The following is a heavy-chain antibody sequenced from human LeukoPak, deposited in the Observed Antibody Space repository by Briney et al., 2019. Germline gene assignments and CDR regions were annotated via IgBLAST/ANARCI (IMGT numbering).Heavy chain of an antibody. J-gene: IGHJ6*02. CDR3: ATAASSGWNYYYGMDV. Sequence: ASVKVSCKVSGYTLTELSMHWVRQAPGKGLEWMGGFDPEDGETIYAQKFQGRVTMTEDTSTDTAYMELSSLRSEDTALYYCATAASSGWNYYYGMDVWGQGTTVTVSS. CDR1: GYTLTELS. D-gene: IGHD6-19*01. V-gene: IGHV1-24*01. CDR2: FDPEDGET.